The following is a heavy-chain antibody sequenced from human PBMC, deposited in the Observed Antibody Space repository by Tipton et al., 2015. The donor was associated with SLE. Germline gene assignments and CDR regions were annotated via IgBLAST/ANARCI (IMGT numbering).Heavy chain of an antibody. Sequence: TLSLTCTVSDGSIRSTNYYWGWIRQPPGKGLEWIGSIFYTGSTYYNPSLKSRVSFSIDTSKHQFSLKLNSVTAADTAVYYCARVSFYYYYYMDVWGKGTTVTVSS. V-gene: IGHV4-39*07. CDR2: IFYTGST. J-gene: IGHJ6*03. CDR1: DGSIRSTNYY. CDR3: ARVSFYYYYYMDV.